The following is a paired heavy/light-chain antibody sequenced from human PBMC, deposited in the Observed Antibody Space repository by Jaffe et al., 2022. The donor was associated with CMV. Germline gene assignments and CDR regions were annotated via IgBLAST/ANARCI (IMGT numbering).Light chain of an antibody. Sequence: EIVLTQSPGTLSLSPGERATLSCRASQTINRDYLAWYQQKPGQAPRLLIEDASSRATGIPDRFSGGGSGTDFTLTISSLEPEDFAMYYCQQYATLPKTFGQGTKVEI. CDR3: QQYATLPKT. V-gene: IGKV3-20*01. CDR1: QTINRDY. CDR2: DAS. J-gene: IGKJ1*01.
Heavy chain of an antibody. D-gene: IGHD3-16*01. CDR3: ARGSVKRQRLIRVTSVWGAFVH. V-gene: IGHV4-34*01. Sequence: QVVLQQWGAGLVKPSETLSLSCAVYGGSLSGYYWSWVRQSPGKGLEWVGDIYQNGNTNYNPSLQSRVAMSMDSSTNQFHLTLTSVTVADAGFYYCARGSVKRQRLIRVTSVWGAFVHWGQGTLVAVS. J-gene: IGHJ4*02. CDR2: IYQNGNT. CDR1: GGSLSGYY.